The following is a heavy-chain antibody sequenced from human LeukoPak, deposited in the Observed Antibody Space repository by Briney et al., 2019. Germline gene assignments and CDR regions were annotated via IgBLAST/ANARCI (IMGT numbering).Heavy chain of an antibody. CDR3: ARDPDRGGYSMFDY. D-gene: IGHD3-22*01. CDR2: ISSSSSYI. CDR1: GFTFSSYS. V-gene: IGHV3-21*01. Sequence: GGSLRLSCAASGFTFSSYSMNWVRQAPGKGLEWVSSISSSSSYIHYADSVKGRFTISRDNAKNSLYLQMNSLRAEDTAVYYCARDPDRGGYSMFDYWGQGTLVTVSS. J-gene: IGHJ4*02.